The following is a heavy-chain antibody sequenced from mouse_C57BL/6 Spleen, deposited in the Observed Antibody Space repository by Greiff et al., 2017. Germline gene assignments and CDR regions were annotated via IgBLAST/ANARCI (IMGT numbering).Heavy chain of an antibody. D-gene: IGHD2-3*01. CDR3: ERCYNGFYLGFAY. J-gene: IGHJ3*01. CDR2: INPNNGGT. V-gene: IGHV1-26*01. Sequence: VQLQQSGPELVKPGASVKISCKASGYTFTDYYMNWVKQSHGKSLEWIGDINPNNGGTSYNQKFKGKATLTVDKSSSTAYMGLRSLTSEDSAVYYCERCYNGFYLGFAYWGEGTLGTVSA. CDR1: GYTFTDYY.